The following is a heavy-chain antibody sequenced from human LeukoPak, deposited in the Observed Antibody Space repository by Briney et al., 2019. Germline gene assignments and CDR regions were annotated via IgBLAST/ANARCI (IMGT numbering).Heavy chain of an antibody. J-gene: IGHJ4*02. CDR3: AKLPSLELRPVGYFDY. CDR1: GFTFSSYA. Sequence: GGSLRLSCAASGFTFSSYAMSWVRQAPGKGLEWVPAISGSGGSTYYADSVKGRFTISRDNSKNTLYLQMNSLRAEDTAVYYCAKLPSLELRPVGYFDYWGQGTLVTVSS. V-gene: IGHV3-23*01. D-gene: IGHD1-7*01. CDR2: ISGSGGST.